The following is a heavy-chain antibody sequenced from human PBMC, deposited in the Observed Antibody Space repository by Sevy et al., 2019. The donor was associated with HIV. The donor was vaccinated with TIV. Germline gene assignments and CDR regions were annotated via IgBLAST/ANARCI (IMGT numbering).Heavy chain of an antibody. V-gene: IGHV3-23*01. J-gene: IGHJ4*02. CDR3: AKDRGYYDSSGYSLDY. CDR1: GFTFSSYA. CDR2: MSGSGGST. Sequence: GGSLRLSCAASGFTFSSYAMSWVRQAPGKGLEWVSAMSGSGGSTYYADSVKGRFTISRDNSKNTLYLQMNSLRAEDTAVYYCAKDRGYYDSSGYSLDYWGQGTLVTVSS. D-gene: IGHD3-22*01.